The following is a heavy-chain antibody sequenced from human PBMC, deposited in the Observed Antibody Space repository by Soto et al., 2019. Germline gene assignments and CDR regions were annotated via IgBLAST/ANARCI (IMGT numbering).Heavy chain of an antibody. D-gene: IGHD3-10*01. CDR1: GGTFSSYA. V-gene: IGHV1-69*13. J-gene: IGHJ6*02. Sequence: GASVKVSCKASGGTFSSYAISWVRQAPGQGLEWMGGIIPIFGTANYAQKFQGRVTITADESTSTAYMELSSLRSEDTAVYYCARGIGGWFGVAYYYGMDVWGQGTTVTVSS. CDR3: ARGIGGWFGVAYYYGMDV. CDR2: IIPIFGTA.